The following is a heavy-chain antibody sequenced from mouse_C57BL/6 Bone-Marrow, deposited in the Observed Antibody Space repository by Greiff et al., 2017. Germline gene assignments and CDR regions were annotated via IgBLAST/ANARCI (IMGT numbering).Heavy chain of an antibody. Sequence: VQLQQSGAELVRPGTSVKLSCKASGYTFTSYWMHWVKQRPGQGLEWIGVIDPSDSYTNYNQKFKGKATVTVDTSSSTAYMQLSSLTSEDATVYYCARDSKGYWGQGTTLTVSS. CDR2: IDPSDSYT. CDR3: ARDSKGY. CDR1: GYTFTSYW. V-gene: IGHV1-59*01. D-gene: IGHD2-5*01. J-gene: IGHJ2*01.